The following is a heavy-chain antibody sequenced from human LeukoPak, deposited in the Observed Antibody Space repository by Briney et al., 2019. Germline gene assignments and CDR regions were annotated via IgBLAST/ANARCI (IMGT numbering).Heavy chain of an antibody. CDR1: GFTFSSYS. CDR3: ARGMGRVRYYYMDV. J-gene: IGHJ6*03. Sequence: PGGSLRLSCAASGFTFSSYSMNWVRQAPGKGLEWVSSISSSSSYIYYADSVKSRFTISRDNAKNSLYLQMNSLRAEDTAVYYCARGMGRVRYYYMDVWGKGTTVTVSS. D-gene: IGHD2-8*01. CDR2: ISSSSSYI. V-gene: IGHV3-21*01.